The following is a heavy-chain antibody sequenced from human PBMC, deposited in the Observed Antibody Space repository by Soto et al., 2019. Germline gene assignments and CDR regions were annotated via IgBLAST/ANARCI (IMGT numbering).Heavy chain of an antibody. CDR2: IWYDGSNK. V-gene: IGHV3-33*01. D-gene: IGHD2-15*01. CDR3: ARAANYCSGGSCYPADYFDY. J-gene: IGHJ4*02. Sequence: GGSLRLSCAASGFTFSSYGMHWVRQAPGKGLEWVAVIWYDGSNKYYADSVKGRFTISRDNSKNTLYLQMNSLRDEDTAVYYCARAANYCSGGSCYPADYFDYWGQGTLVTVSS. CDR1: GFTFSSYG.